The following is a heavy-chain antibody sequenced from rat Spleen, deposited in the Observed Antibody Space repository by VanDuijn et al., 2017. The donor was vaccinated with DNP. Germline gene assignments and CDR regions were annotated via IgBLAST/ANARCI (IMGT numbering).Heavy chain of an antibody. V-gene: IGHV5-7*01. D-gene: IGHD1-4*01. Sequence: EVQLVESGGDLVQPGRSLKLSCAASGFTFSNYFMAWVRQAPKKGLEWVATVSLSGTRTYYPDSVKGRFTVSRDNVKNSLYLQIDSLRSEDTATYYCTTGAGSPWGQGTSVTVSS. CDR2: VSLSGTRT. CDR1: GFTFSNYF. J-gene: IGHJ4*01. CDR3: TTGAGSP.